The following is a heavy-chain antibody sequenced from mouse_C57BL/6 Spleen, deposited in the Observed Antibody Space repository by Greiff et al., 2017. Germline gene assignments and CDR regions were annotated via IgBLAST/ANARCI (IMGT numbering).Heavy chain of an antibody. D-gene: IGHD1-1*01. CDR2: ICPGNSVT. J-gene: IGHJ4*01. V-gene: IGHV1-5*01. CDR1: GYTFTSYW. Sequence: VHVKQSGTVLARPGASVKMSCKTSGYTFTSYWMHWVKQRPGQGLEWIGAICPGNSVTNYNQKFKGKATLTACTSAGTAYMELSSLTNADSAVYYFTRPDYYGSSTGSYAMDDWGQGTSVTVSS. CDR3: TRPDYYGSSTGSYAMDD.